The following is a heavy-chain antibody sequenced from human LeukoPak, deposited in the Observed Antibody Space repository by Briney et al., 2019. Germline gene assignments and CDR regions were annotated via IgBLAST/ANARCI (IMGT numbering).Heavy chain of an antibody. V-gene: IGHV1-18*01. CDR3: ARLKESDYYDSSGYPFDY. CDR1: GYTFTSYG. J-gene: IGHJ4*02. Sequence: GASVKVSCKASGYTFTSYGISWVRQAPGQGLEWMGWISAYNGNTNYAQKLQGRVTMTTDTSTSTAYMELRSLRSDDTAVYYCARLKESDYYDSSGYPFDYWGQGTLVTVSS. CDR2: ISAYNGNT. D-gene: IGHD3-22*01.